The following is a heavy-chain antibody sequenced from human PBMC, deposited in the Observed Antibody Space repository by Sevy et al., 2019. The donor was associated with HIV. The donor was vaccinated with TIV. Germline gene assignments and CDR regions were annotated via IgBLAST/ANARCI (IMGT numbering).Heavy chain of an antibody. J-gene: IGHJ4*02. CDR2: IDPSDSYT. V-gene: IGHV5-10-1*01. CDR3: ARRGHVDWVPEYYFDY. Sequence: GGSLRLSCKGSGYSFTSYWISWVRQMPGKGLEWMGRIDPSDSYTNYSPSFQGHVTISADKSISTAYLQWSSLKASDTAMYYCARRGHVDWVPEYYFDYWGQGTLVTVSS. D-gene: IGHD3-9*01. CDR1: GYSFTSYW.